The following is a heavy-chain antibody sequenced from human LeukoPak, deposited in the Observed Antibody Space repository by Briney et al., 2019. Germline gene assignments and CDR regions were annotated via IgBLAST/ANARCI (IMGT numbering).Heavy chain of an antibody. Sequence: SVKVSCKASGGTFSSYAISWVRQAPGQGLEWMGGIIPIFGTANYAQKFQGRVTITADESTSTAYMELSSLRSEDTAVYYCARGRLGGTTGTTPEFDPWGQGTLVTVSS. V-gene: IGHV1-69*13. CDR3: ARGRLGGTTGTTPEFDP. J-gene: IGHJ5*02. D-gene: IGHD1-1*01. CDR2: IIPIFGTA. CDR1: GGTFSSYA.